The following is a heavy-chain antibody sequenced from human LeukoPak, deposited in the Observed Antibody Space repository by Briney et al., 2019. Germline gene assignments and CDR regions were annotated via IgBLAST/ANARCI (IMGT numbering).Heavy chain of an antibody. J-gene: IGHJ6*03. D-gene: IGHD3-10*01. CDR1: GFTFSSYS. CDR2: ISSSSSTI. CDR3: ARDYGSGSYLVPGYYYYYMDV. Sequence: GGSLRLSCAASGFTFSSYSMNWVRQAPGKGLEWVSYISSSSSTIYYADSVKGRFTISRDNAKNSLYLQMNSLRDEDTAVYYCARDYGSGSYLVPGYYYYYMDVWGKGTTVTVSS. V-gene: IGHV3-48*02.